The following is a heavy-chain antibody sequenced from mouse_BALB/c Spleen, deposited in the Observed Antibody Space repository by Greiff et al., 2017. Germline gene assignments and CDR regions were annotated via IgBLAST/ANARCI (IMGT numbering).Heavy chain of an antibody. CDR3: AREFNYYGTFDV. V-gene: IGHV5-6-5*01. J-gene: IGHJ1*01. D-gene: IGHD1-1*01. CDR1: GFTFSSYA. Sequence: EVQLVESGGGLVQPGGSLKLSCAASGFTFSSYAMSWVRQTPEKRLEWVASISSGGSTYYPDSVKGRFTISRDNARNILYLQMSSLRSEDTAMYYCAREFNYYGTFDVWGAGTTVTVSS. CDR2: ISSGGST.